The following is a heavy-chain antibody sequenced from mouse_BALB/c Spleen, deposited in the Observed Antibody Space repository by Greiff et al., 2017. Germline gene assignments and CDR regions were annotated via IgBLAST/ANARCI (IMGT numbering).Heavy chain of an antibody. CDR3: ARSVPNWDRYAMDY. V-gene: IGHV14-3*02. J-gene: IGHJ4*01. Sequence: VQLQQPGAELVKPGASVKLSCKASGYTFTSYYMHWVKQRPEQGLEWIGRIDPANGNTKYDPKFQGKATITADTSSNTAYLQLSSLTSEDTAVYYCARSVPNWDRYAMDYWGQGTSVTVSS. CDR1: GYTFTSYY. D-gene: IGHD4-1*01. CDR2: IDPANGNT.